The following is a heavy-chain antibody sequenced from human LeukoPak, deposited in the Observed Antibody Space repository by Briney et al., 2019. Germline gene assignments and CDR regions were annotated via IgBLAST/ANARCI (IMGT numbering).Heavy chain of an antibody. CDR1: GGSISSYY. CDR2: IYYSGST. D-gene: IGHD3-10*01. V-gene: IGHV4-59*01. CDR3: ARDSVVRGVIDY. J-gene: IGHJ4*02. Sequence: PSATLSLTCTVSGGSISSYYWSWIRQPPGKGLEWIGYIYYSGSTNYNPSLKSRVTISVDTSKNQFSLKLSSVTAADTAVYYCARDSVVRGVIDYWGQGTLVTVSS.